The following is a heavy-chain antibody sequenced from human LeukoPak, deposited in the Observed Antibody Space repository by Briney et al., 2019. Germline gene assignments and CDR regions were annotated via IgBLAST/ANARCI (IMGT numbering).Heavy chain of an antibody. V-gene: IGHV4-39*01. CDR3: ARHPQSLAVAVPNRLWEVRE. D-gene: IGHD6-19*01. J-gene: IGHJ4*02. CDR1: GGSISSNSYF. CDR2: IYYRGNT. Sequence: SETLSLTCTVSGGSISSNSYFWGWVRQPPGKGLEWIGSIYYRGNTYYNPSLKSRVTISVDTSKNQFSLKLNSVTAADTAVYYCARHPQSLAVAVPNRLWEVREWGQGIPVTVSS.